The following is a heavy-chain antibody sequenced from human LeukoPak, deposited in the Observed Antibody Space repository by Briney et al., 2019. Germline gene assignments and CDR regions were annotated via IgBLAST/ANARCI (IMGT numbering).Heavy chain of an antibody. V-gene: IGHV3-30*18. D-gene: IGHD3-22*01. CDR3: AKDLDFYDSSGHRHKYFDY. CDR1: GFIFRTYG. J-gene: IGHJ4*02. Sequence: PGGSLRLSCAASGFIFRTYGMHWVRQAPGKGLEWLAVISDDGRDRYYADSVKGRFTISRVTSMDTLYLQMDSLTAEDTAVYYCAKDLDFYDSSGHRHKYFDYWGQGTLVTVSS. CDR2: ISDDGRDR.